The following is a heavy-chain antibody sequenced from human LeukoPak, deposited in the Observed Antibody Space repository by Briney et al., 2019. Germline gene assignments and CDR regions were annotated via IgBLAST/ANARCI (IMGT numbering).Heavy chain of an antibody. V-gene: IGHV3-7*01. D-gene: IGHD5-24*01. CDR1: GFTFSSYW. Sequence: GGSLRLSCAASGFTFSSYWMSWVRQAPGKGLEWVANIKQDGSEKYYVDSVKGRFTISRDNAKNALYLQMTTLRAEDTAVYYCSKGRDGVGWGQGTLVIVSS. CDR3: SKGRDGVG. J-gene: IGHJ4*02. CDR2: IKQDGSEK.